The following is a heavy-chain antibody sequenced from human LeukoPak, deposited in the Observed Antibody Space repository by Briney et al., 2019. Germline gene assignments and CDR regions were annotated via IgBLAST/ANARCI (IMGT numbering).Heavy chain of an antibody. CDR2: INHSGST. Sequence: PSETLSLTCAVYGGSFSGYYWSWIRQPPGKGLEWIGEINHSGSTNYNPSLKSRVTISVDTSKNQFSLKLSSVTAADTAVYYCAKARIAGAFPPPYYYYYYGMDVWGQGTTVTVSS. V-gene: IGHV4-34*01. CDR3: AKARIAGAFPPPYYYYYYGMDV. CDR1: GGSFSGYY. J-gene: IGHJ6*02. D-gene: IGHD6-13*01.